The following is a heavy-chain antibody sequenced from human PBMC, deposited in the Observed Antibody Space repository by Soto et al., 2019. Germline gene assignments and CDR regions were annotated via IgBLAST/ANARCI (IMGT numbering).Heavy chain of an antibody. D-gene: IGHD4-17*01. J-gene: IGHJ4*02. CDR1: GGSVSDKTYY. CDR3: ARTTAVPNSLRSRYFFDY. V-gene: IGHV4-61*01. Sequence: SEPLSLTCSVSGGSVSDKTYYWSWIRQPPGKRLEWIGYVYYSGTTNYNPSLKSRVTISVDLSKNQFSLRLSSVTTADTALYYCARTTAVPNSLRSRYFFDYWGQGTLVTVSS. CDR2: VYYSGTT.